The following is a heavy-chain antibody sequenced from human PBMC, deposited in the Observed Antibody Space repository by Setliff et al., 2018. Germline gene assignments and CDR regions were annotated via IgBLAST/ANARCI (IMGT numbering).Heavy chain of an antibody. D-gene: IGHD7-27*01. Sequence: TLSLTCTVSGGPISSYYWSWIRQPAGEGLEWIGRIYSSGSTNYNPSLRSRVTMSVDTSKNHFSLNLTSVTAADTAVYYCARDTGDRAFDYWGQGTLVTVSS. CDR3: ARDTGDRAFDY. CDR1: GGPISSYY. J-gene: IGHJ4*02. CDR2: IYSSGST. V-gene: IGHV4-4*07.